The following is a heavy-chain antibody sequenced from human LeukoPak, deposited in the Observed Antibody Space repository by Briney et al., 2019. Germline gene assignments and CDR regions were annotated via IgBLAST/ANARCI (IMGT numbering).Heavy chain of an antibody. J-gene: IGHJ3*02. Sequence: SETLSLTCTVSGGSISSYYWSWIRQPPGKGLEWIGYIYYSGSTNYNPSLKSRVTISVDKSKNQFSLKLSSVTAADTAVYYCAREGGGLSHAFDIWGQGTMVTVSS. CDR2: IYYSGST. D-gene: IGHD3-16*01. CDR3: AREGGGLSHAFDI. CDR1: GGSISSYY. V-gene: IGHV4-59*12.